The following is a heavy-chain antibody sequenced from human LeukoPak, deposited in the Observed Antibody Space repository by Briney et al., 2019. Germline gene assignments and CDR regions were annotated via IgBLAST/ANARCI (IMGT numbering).Heavy chain of an antibody. CDR3: ARDLFGELWFDP. CDR2: IYYSGST. CDR1: GGSVRSYY. V-gene: IGHV4-59*02. D-gene: IGHD3-10*02. J-gene: IGHJ5*02. Sequence: SETLSLTCTVSGGSVRSYYWSWIRQPPGKGLEWIGYIYYSGSTNYNPSLKSRVTISVDTSKNQFSLKLSSVTAADTAVYYCARDLFGELWFDPWGQGTLVTVSS.